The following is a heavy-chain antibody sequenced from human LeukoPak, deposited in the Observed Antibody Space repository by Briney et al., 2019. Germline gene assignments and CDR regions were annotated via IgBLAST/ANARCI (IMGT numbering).Heavy chain of an antibody. CDR2: IIPILGKA. V-gene: IGHV1-69*08. CDR1: GGTFSSYT. D-gene: IGHD1-26*01. Sequence: SVKVSCEASGGTFSSYTISWVRQAPGQGLEWMGRIIPILGKANYAQKFQGRVTITSDKSTSTAYMELSSLRSEDTAVYDCARVRRNGARVVGKAFDIWGQGTMVTVSS. J-gene: IGHJ3*02. CDR3: ARVRRNGARVVGKAFDI.